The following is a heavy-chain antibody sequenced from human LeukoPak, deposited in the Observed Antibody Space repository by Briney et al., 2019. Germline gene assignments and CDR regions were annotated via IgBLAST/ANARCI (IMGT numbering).Heavy chain of an antibody. CDR3: AKDRLRDPFDY. D-gene: IGHD5-12*01. CDR2: ISGSGGST. Sequence: GGSLRLSCVASGFSFTNAWMSWVRQAPGKGLEWVSAISGSGGSTYYADSVKGRFTISRDNSKNTLYLQMNSLRAEDTAVYYCAKDRLRDPFDYWGQGTLVTVSS. V-gene: IGHV3-23*01. J-gene: IGHJ4*02. CDR1: GFSFTNAW.